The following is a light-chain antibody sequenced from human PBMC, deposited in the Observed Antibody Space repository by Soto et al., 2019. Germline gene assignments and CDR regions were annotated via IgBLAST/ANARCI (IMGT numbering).Light chain of an antibody. Sequence: DILLTQSPYALSVSLGERATINCKSSQSVLYSSNNKNYLAWYLQKPGQSPQLLIYLGSNRASGVPDRFSGSGSGTDFTLSISTVEAGDVGVYYCMQALQAPITFGQGTRLEI. CDR2: LGS. J-gene: IGKJ5*01. CDR3: MQALQAPIT. CDR1: QSVLYSSNNKNY. V-gene: IGKV4-1*01.